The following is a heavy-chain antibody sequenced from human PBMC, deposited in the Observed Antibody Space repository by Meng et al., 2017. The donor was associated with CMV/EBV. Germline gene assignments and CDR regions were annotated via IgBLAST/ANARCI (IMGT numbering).Heavy chain of an antibody. CDR1: GFTFSSYE. CDR2: ISSSGSTI. Sequence: GESLKISCAASGFTFSSYEMNWVRQAPGKGLEWVSYISSSGSTIYYADSVKGRFTISRDNAKNSLYLQMNSLRAEDMAVYYCARGLVTYYDFWIGNHKTNWFDPWGQGTLVTVSS. V-gene: IGHV3-48*03. CDR3: ARGLVTYYDFWIGNHKTNWFDP. J-gene: IGHJ5*02. D-gene: IGHD3-3*01.